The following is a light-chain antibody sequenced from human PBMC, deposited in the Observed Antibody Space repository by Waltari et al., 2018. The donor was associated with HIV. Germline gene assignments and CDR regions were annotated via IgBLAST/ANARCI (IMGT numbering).Light chain of an antibody. CDR2: GAS. CDR1: QSVSSN. Sequence: EKVMTQSPATLSVSPGARATLSCRASQSVSSNLAWYQQRPGQAPRLLIYGASTRATGIPARFSGSGSGTEFTLTISSLQSEDFAVYYCQQYNNWPETFGQGTKVEI. V-gene: IGKV3-15*01. J-gene: IGKJ1*01. CDR3: QQYNNWPET.